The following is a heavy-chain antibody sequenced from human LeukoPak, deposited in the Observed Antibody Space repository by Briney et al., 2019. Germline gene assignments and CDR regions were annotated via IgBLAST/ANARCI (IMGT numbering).Heavy chain of an antibody. D-gene: IGHD6-25*01. Sequence: GGSLRLSCAVSGFTSSRHWMSWVRQTPEKGLERVANIKEDASEENYVDSVKGRFTISRDNAKNSLYLQMNSLRAEDTAVYYCAIAAGWELGYWGQGTLVTVSS. J-gene: IGHJ4*02. V-gene: IGHV3-7*01. CDR3: AIAAGWELGY. CDR1: GFTSSRHW. CDR2: IKEDASEE.